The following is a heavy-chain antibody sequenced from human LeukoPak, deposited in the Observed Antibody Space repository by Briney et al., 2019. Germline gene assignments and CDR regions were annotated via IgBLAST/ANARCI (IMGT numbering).Heavy chain of an antibody. V-gene: IGHV4-38-2*02. CDR2: INHSGTT. CDR1: GYSISSGYY. J-gene: IGHJ4*02. D-gene: IGHD2-8*02. CDR3: VRDLVVYGNIDY. Sequence: SETLSLTCTVSGYSISSGYYWGWVRQSPGKGLEWIGTINHSGTTYYNPSIKSRLSISMDTSKNQFSLKLTSVTAADTAVYFCVRDLVVYGNIDYWGQGTLVTVSS.